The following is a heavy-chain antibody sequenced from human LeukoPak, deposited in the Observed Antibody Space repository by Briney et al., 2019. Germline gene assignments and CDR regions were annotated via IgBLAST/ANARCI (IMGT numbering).Heavy chain of an antibody. Sequence: GGSLRLSCAASGFTFSSYAMSWVRQAPGKGLEWVSAISGSGGSTYYADSVKGRLTISRDNSKNTLYLQMNSLRAEDTAVYYCAKQVGWSNYSDYYYYGMDVWGQGTTVTVSS. D-gene: IGHD3-3*01. CDR2: ISGSGGST. CDR1: GFTFSSYA. CDR3: AKQVGWSNYSDYYYYGMDV. J-gene: IGHJ6*02. V-gene: IGHV3-23*01.